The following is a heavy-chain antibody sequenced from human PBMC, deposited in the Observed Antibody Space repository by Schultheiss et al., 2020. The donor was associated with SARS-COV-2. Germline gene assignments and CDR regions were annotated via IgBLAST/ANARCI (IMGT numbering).Heavy chain of an antibody. J-gene: IGHJ6*03. CDR2: IYYSGST. CDR1: GGSFSGYY. Sequence: SQTLSLTCAVYGGSFSGYYWGWIRQPPGKGLEWIGSIYYSGSTYYNPSLKSRVTISVDTSKNQFSLKLSSVTAADTAVYYCARDHPYYDFWSGRAYYYYMDVWGKGTTVTVSS. D-gene: IGHD3-3*01. V-gene: IGHV4-34*01. CDR3: ARDHPYYDFWSGRAYYYYMDV.